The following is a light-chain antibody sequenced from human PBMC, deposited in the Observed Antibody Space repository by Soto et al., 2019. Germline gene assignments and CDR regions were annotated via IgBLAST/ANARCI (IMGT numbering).Light chain of an antibody. J-gene: IGKJ2*01. Sequence: EIVVTQSPATLSLSPGERATLSCRASQSVSSSNLAWYQQKPGQAPRLVISGASSRAAGLPDRFSGSGSGTDFTLTISRLEPEDFAVYYCQHYDDSPPRYTFGQGTKLEIK. CDR2: GAS. V-gene: IGKV3-20*01. CDR1: QSVSSSN. CDR3: QHYDDSPPRYT.